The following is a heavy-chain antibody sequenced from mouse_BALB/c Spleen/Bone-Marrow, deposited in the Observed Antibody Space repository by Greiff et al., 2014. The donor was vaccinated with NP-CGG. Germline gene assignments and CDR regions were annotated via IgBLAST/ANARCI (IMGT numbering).Heavy chain of an antibody. V-gene: IGHV2-9*02. J-gene: IGHJ4*01. CDR1: GFSLTNSA. CDR3: ARAYNGLYAMDL. D-gene: IGHD1-2*01. Sequence: SQKLSITFSVSGFSLTNSAVFWIRQPPGKGLAWLGVIRASGSINYNPDLMSRLSINQETCKSKVVLKMNSLQTYDKGMLYCARAYNGLYAMDLWGQGTLVTAS. CDR2: IRASGSI.